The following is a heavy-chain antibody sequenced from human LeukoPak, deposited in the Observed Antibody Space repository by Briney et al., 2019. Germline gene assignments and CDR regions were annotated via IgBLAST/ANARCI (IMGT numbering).Heavy chain of an antibody. Sequence: GASVTVSYTASGYTFAMYYIQWVRQAPGQGLEWMGIINPSGGSTRYAQKFQGRVTMTRDTSTSTVYMELSSLRSDDTAVYYCARGGYYDSSGSFDPWGQGTLVTVSS. CDR3: ARGGYYDSSGSFDP. J-gene: IGHJ5*02. D-gene: IGHD3-22*01. CDR1: GYTFAMYY. CDR2: INPSGGST. V-gene: IGHV1-46*01.